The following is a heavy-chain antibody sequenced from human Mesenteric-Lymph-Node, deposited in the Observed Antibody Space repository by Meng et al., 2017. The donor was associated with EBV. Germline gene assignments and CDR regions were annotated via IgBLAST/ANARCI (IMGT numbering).Heavy chain of an antibody. V-gene: IGHV3-11*01. CDR3: ATGTYYWYYDY. Sequence: RGGVGGGLAKPGGSLSLSCDASGFIFSDFDRSWIRQAPGKGLEWVSYISRSSSSIYYADSVKGRFTISRDNAKNSLYLQMNSLRAEDTAVYYCATGTYYWYYDYWGQGTLVTVSS. CDR1: GFIFSDFD. D-gene: IGHD3-10*01. CDR2: ISRSSSSI. J-gene: IGHJ4*02.